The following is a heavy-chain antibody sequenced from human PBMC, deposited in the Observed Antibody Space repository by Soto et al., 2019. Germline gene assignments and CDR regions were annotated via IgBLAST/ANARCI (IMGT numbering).Heavy chain of an antibody. V-gene: IGHV3-15*01. J-gene: IGHJ4*02. CDR3: TTGTVCGGVDCYSGYLRY. CDR1: GFTFKNSW. Sequence: EVQLVESGGGLVQPGGSLRLSCAASGFTFKNSWMSWVRQAPGQGLQWVGRIKSNTDGGATDYAAAVKGRFTISRDDAKTTLYLQMNSLKTEDTAVYYCTTGTVCGGVDCYSGYLRYWGQGTLVPVSS. CDR2: IKSNTDGGAT. D-gene: IGHD2-21*02.